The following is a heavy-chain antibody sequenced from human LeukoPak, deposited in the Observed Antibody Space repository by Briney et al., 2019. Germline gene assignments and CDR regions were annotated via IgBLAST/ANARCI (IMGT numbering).Heavy chain of an antibody. J-gene: IGHJ4*02. Sequence: GGSLRLSCAASGFTFSSYGMHWVRQAPGKGLEWVAVIWNDGSNKYYADSVKGRFTISRDNSKNTLYLQMNSLRAEDTAVYYCASSDDDYGSGSYYGWGQGTLVTVSS. V-gene: IGHV3-33*01. CDR1: GFTFSSYG. CDR3: ASSDDDYGSGSYYG. D-gene: IGHD3-10*01. CDR2: IWNDGSNK.